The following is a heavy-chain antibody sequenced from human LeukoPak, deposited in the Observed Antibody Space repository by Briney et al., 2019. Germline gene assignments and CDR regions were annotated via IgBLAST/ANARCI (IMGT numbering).Heavy chain of an antibody. Sequence: PSETLSLTCAVYGGSFRGYYWSWIRQPPGKGLEWIGEIHYTGATNYKPSLKSRVTISGDPSKNQVSLRVSSVTAADTAVYYCARDAYCSSTSCYRTDAFDIWGQGTMVTVSS. CDR2: IHYTGAT. D-gene: IGHD2-2*02. J-gene: IGHJ3*02. V-gene: IGHV4-34*01. CDR3: ARDAYCSSTSCYRTDAFDI. CDR1: GGSFRGYY.